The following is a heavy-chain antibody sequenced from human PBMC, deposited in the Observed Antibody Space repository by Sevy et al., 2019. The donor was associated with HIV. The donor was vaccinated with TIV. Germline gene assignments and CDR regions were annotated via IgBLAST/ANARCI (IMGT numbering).Heavy chain of an antibody. CDR1: GFTFSSYA. D-gene: IGHD2-21*02. CDR2: ISGSGGST. J-gene: IGHJ4*02. Sequence: GGSLRLSCAASGFTFSSYAMSWVRQAPGKGLEWVSAISGSGGSTYYADSVKGRFTISRDNSKNTLYLQMNSLRAEETAVYYCAKRGGVTEGYYFDYWGQGTLVTVSS. CDR3: AKRGGVTEGYYFDY. V-gene: IGHV3-23*01.